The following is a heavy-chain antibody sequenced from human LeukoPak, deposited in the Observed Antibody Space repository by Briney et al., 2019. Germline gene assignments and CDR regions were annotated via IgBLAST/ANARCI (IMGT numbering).Heavy chain of an antibody. CDR1: GGSFSSSSYY. D-gene: IGHD4-23*01. Sequence: SETLSLTCTVSGGSFSSSSYYWGWIRQPPGKGLEWIGSFYYSGSTYYNPSLKSRVTISVDTSKNQFSLKLSSVTAADTAIYYCARIDGGHHLSPFDYWGQGTLSPSPQ. V-gene: IGHV4-39*01. J-gene: IGHJ4*02. CDR2: FYYSGST. CDR3: ARIDGGHHLSPFDY.